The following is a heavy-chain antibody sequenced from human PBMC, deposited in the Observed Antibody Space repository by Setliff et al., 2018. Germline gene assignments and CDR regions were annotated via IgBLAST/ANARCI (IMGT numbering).Heavy chain of an antibody. V-gene: IGHV4-34*01. CDR2: INHSGST. D-gene: IGHD3-22*01. Sequence: SETLSLTCAVYGGSFSGYYWNWMRQPPGKGLEWIGEINHSGSTYYNPSLKSRVTISIDTSKNQFSLKLSSVTAADTAVYYCARGRGISMIVVVTHDAFDIWGQGTMVTVSS. CDR3: ARGRGISMIVVVTHDAFDI. J-gene: IGHJ3*02. CDR1: GGSFSGYY.